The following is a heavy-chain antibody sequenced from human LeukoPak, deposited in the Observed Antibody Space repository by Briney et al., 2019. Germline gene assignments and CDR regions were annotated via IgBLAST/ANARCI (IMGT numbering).Heavy chain of an antibody. V-gene: IGHV4-39*01. Sequence: PSETLSLTCTVSGRSISSSSYYWGWIRQPPGKGLEWIGGIYYSGSTYYNPSLKSRVTISVDTSKNQFSLKLSSVTAADTAVYYCARHLTGATVTKPPDYWGQGTLVTVSS. D-gene: IGHD4-17*01. J-gene: IGHJ4*02. CDR1: GRSISSSSYY. CDR2: IYYSGST. CDR3: ARHLTGATVTKPPDY.